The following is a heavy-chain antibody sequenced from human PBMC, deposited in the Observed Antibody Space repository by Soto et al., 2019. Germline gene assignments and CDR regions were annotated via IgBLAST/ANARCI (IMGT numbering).Heavy chain of an antibody. Sequence: GGSLRLSCAASGFTFSSYEMNWVRQAPGKGLEWVSYISSSGSTIYYADSVKGRFTISRDNAKNSLYLQMNSLRAEDTAVYYCARDCSGGSCCPGMDVWGQGTTVTVSS. CDR3: ARDCSGGSCCPGMDV. J-gene: IGHJ6*02. CDR2: ISSSGSTI. V-gene: IGHV3-48*03. CDR1: GFTFSSYE. D-gene: IGHD2-15*01.